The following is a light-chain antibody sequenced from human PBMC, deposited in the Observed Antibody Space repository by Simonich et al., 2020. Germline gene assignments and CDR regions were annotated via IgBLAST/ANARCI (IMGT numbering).Light chain of an antibody. J-gene: IGLJ2*01. CDR2: DVS. CDR3: SSYTSSSSVV. Sequence: QSALTQPASVSGSPGQSITISCTGTSIDVGGYNYVSWYQQHPGKAPKLMIYDVSKRPSGVSNRFSGSKSGNTASLTISGLQAEDEADYYCSSYTSSSSVVFGGGTKLTVL. V-gene: IGLV2-14*01. CDR1: SIDVGGYNY.